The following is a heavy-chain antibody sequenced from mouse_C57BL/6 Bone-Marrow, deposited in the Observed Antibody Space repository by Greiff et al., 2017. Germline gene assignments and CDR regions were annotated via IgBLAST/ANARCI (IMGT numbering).Heavy chain of an antibody. J-gene: IGHJ2*01. D-gene: IGHD1-1*01. Sequence: QVQLQQPGAELVRPGSSVKLSCKASGYTFTSYWMHWVKQRPIQGLEWIGNIDPSDSETHYNQKFKDKATLTVDKSSSTAYMQLSSLTSEDSAVYYCARPLYYYGGSYDYWGQGTTLTVSS. CDR1: GYTFTSYW. CDR3: ARPLYYYGGSYDY. V-gene: IGHV1-52*01. CDR2: IDPSDSET.